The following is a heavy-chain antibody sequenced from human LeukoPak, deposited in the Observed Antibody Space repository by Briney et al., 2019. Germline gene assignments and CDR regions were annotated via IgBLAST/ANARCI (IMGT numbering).Heavy chain of an antibody. CDR1: GGSISSSSYY. J-gene: IGHJ4*02. CDR3: ARLDWWEPLGSFDY. Sequence: SETLSLTCTVSGGSISSSSYYWGWIRQPPGKGLEWIGSIYYSGSTYYNPSLKSRVTISVDTSKNQFSLKLSSVTAADTAVYYCARLDWWEPLGSFDYWGQGTLVTVSS. CDR2: IYYSGST. D-gene: IGHD1-26*01. V-gene: IGHV4-39*01.